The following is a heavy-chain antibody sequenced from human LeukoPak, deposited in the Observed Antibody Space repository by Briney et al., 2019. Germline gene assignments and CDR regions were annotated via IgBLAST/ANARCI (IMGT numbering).Heavy chain of an antibody. Sequence: ASVKVSCKASGYTFTGYYMHWVRQAPGQGLEWMGWINPNSGGTNYAQKFQGRVTMTRDTSISTAYMELSRLRSDDTAVYYCARRRGSGLYSSGWQYHFDYWGQGTLVTVSS. CDR1: GYTFTGYY. CDR3: ARRRGSGLYSSGWQYHFDY. CDR2: INPNSGGT. D-gene: IGHD6-19*01. V-gene: IGHV1-2*02. J-gene: IGHJ4*02.